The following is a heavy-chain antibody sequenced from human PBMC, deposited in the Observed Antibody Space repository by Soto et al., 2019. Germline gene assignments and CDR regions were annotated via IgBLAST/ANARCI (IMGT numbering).Heavy chain of an antibody. J-gene: IGHJ5*02. CDR2: ISGSGGST. CDR1: GFTFSSYA. Sequence: PGGSLRLSCAASGFTFSSYAMSWVRQAPGKGLEWVSAISGSGGSTYYADSVKGRFTISRDNSKNTLYLQMNSLRAEDTAVYYCAKRAYTMIAVAGTDYNWFDPWGQGTLVTVSS. V-gene: IGHV3-23*01. CDR3: AKRAYTMIAVAGTDYNWFDP. D-gene: IGHD6-19*01.